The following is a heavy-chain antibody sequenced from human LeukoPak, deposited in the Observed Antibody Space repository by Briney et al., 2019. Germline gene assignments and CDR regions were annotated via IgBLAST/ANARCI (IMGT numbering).Heavy chain of an antibody. J-gene: IGHJ4*02. D-gene: IGHD5-24*01. V-gene: IGHV4-61*01. CDR3: ARWERWLQF. Sequence: SETLSLTCTVSGYSISSSYYWSWIRQPPGKGLEWIGYIYYSGSTNYNPSLKSRVTISVDTSKNQFSLKLSSVTAADTAVYYCARWERWLQFWGQGTLVTVSS. CDR1: GYSISSSYY. CDR2: IYYSGST.